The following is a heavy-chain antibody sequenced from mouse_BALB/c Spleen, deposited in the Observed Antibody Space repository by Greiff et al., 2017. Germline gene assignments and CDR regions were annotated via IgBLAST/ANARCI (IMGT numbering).Heavy chain of an antibody. J-gene: IGHJ3*01. Sequence: EVMLVESGGGLVQPGGSRKLSCAASGFTFSSFGMHWVRQAPEKGLEWVAYISSGSSTIYYADTVKGRFTISRDNPKNTLFLQMTSLRSGDTAMYYCAREGNWDWFAYWGQGTLVTVSA. CDR3: AREGNWDWFAY. V-gene: IGHV5-17*02. CDR2: ISSGSSTI. D-gene: IGHD4-1*01. CDR1: GFTFSSFG.